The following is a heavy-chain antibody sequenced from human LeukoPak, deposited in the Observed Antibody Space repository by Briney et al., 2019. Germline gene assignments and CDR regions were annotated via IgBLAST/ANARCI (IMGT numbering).Heavy chain of an antibody. CDR1: GFTFSSYG. J-gene: IGHJ6*03. D-gene: IGHD1-1*01. Sequence: GGSLRLSCAASGFTFSSYGMHWVRQAPGKGLEWVAFIRYDGSNKYYADSVKGRFTISRDNSKNTLYLHVNSLRPEDTAVYYCARTTEAHSWQTRYYSYYMDVRGIGTTVTVSS. CDR3: ARTTEAHSWQTRYYSYYMDV. CDR2: IRYDGSNK. V-gene: IGHV3-30*02.